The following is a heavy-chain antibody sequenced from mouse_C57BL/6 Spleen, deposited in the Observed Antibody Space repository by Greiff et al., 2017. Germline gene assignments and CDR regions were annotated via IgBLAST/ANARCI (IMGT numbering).Heavy chain of an antibody. J-gene: IGHJ2*01. CDR3: ATSYYYGSSEYYFDY. CDR2: ISSGSSTI. D-gene: IGHD1-1*01. V-gene: IGHV5-17*01. CDR1: GFTFSDYG. Sequence: EVQRVESGGGLVKPGGSLKLSCAASGFTFSDYGMHWVRQAPEKGLEWVAYISSGSSTIYYADTVKGRFTISRDNAKNTLFLQMTSLRSEDTAMYYCATSYYYGSSEYYFDYWGQGTTLTVSS.